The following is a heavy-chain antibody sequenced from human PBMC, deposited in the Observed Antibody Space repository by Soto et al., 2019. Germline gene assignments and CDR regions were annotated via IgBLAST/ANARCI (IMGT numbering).Heavy chain of an antibody. V-gene: IGHV5-10-1*01. J-gene: IGHJ3*02. Sequence: GESLKISCKGSGYSFTTYWITWVRQMPGKGLEWMGIIDPSDSYTNYSPSFQGHVTISADKSISTAYLQWSSLKASDTAMYYCARKLMAERWADAFDIWGQGTRVTVS. CDR1: GYSFTTYW. CDR2: IDPSDSYT. D-gene: IGHD6-19*01. CDR3: ARKLMAERWADAFDI.